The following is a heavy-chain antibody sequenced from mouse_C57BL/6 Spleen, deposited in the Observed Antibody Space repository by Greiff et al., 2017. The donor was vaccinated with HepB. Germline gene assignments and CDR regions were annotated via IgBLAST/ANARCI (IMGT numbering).Heavy chain of an antibody. V-gene: IGHV1-53*01. J-gene: IGHJ2*01. CDR1: GYTFTSYW. CDR3: SRGSLVTTVVEVYFDY. D-gene: IGHD1-1*01. Sequence: VQLQQPGTELVKPGASVKLSCKASGYTFTSYWMHWVKQRPGQGLEWIGNINPSNGGTNYNEKFKSKATLTVAKSSSTAYMQLSSLTSEDSAVYYCSRGSLVTTVVEVYFDYWGQGTTLTVSS. CDR2: INPSNGGT.